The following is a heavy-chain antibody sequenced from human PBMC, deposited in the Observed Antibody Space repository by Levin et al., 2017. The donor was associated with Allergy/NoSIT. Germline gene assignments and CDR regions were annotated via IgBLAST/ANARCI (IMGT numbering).Heavy chain of an antibody. CDR2: INHSGST. J-gene: IGHJ5*02. D-gene: IGHD4-17*01. CDR3: ARENFDYAFFDP. CDR1: GGSFSGYY. Sequence: SETLSLTCAVYGGSFSGYYWSWIRQPPGKGLEWIGEINHSGSTNYNPSLKSRVTISVDTSKNQFSLKLSSVTAADTAVYYCARENFDYAFFDPWGQGTLVTVSS. V-gene: IGHV4-34*01.